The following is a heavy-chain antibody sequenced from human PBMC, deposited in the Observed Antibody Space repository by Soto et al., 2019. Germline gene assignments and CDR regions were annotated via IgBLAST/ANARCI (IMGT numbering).Heavy chain of an antibody. CDR3: AHRQDYDYIWGSYRNPINCDY. D-gene: IGHD3-16*02. CDR1: GFSLSTSGVG. Sequence: QITLKESGPTLVKPTQTLTLTCTFSGFSLSTSGVGVGWIRQPPGKALEGLALIYWDDDKRYSPSLKSRLTITKDTSKNQVVLTMTNMDPVDTATYYGAHRQDYDYIWGSYRNPINCDYWGQGTLVTVSS. V-gene: IGHV2-5*02. J-gene: IGHJ4*02. CDR2: IYWDDDK.